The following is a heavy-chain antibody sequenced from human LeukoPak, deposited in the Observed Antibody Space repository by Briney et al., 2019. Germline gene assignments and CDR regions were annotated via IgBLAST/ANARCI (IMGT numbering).Heavy chain of an antibody. J-gene: IGHJ3*02. V-gene: IGHV4-59*01. CDR3: ARTSDTSGSYSGGHI. D-gene: IGHD6-19*01. CDR1: GGSINNYL. Sequence: SETLSLTCTVSGGSINNYLWSWIRQPPGKGLEWIGYVHYRGSTKYNPSLKSRVTISVDTSKNQFSLRLTSVTGADTAKYYCARTSDTSGSYSGGHIWGQGTLVTVSA. CDR2: VHYRGST.